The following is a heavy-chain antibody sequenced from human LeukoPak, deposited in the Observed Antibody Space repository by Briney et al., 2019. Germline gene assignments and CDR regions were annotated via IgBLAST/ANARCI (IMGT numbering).Heavy chain of an antibody. CDR1: GGSISSYY. V-gene: IGHV4-4*07. D-gene: IGHD4-17*01. Sequence: SETLSLTCTVSGGSISSYYWSWIRQPAGKGLEWIGRIYTSGSTNYNPSLKSRVTMSVDTSKNQFSLKLSSVTAADTAVYYCARDTTVTTRFYYYYYMDVWGKGTTVTISS. CDR3: ARDTTVTTRFYYYYYMDV. J-gene: IGHJ6*03. CDR2: IYTSGST.